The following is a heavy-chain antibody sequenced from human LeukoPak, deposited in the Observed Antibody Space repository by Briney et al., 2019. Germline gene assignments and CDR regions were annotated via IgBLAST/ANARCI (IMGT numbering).Heavy chain of an antibody. V-gene: IGHV3-30*19. D-gene: IGHD4-23*01. J-gene: IGHJ3*02. CDR1: GFTFSSYG. Sequence: GGSLRLSCAASGFTFSSYGMHWVRQAPGKGLEWVAVISYDGSNKYYADSVKGRFTISRDNSKNTLYLQMNSLRAEDTAVYYCARGMTTVVTPAHDAFDIWGQGTMVTVSS. CDR2: ISYDGSNK. CDR3: ARGMTTVVTPAHDAFDI.